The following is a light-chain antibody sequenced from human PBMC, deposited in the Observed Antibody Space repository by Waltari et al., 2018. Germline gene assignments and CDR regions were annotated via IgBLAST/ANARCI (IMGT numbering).Light chain of an antibody. Sequence: QTVVTQEPPLSVSPGGTVTLTCALSSGSLSSTSYVCWYLQTPGQPPGTLMYKANNRSSGVPDRLSGASLGNKAALTITGAQADDESDYYCLVYMGSGIWVFGGGTKLTVL. V-gene: IGLV8-61*01. CDR3: LVYMGSGIWV. J-gene: IGLJ3*02. CDR1: SGSLSSTSY. CDR2: KAN.